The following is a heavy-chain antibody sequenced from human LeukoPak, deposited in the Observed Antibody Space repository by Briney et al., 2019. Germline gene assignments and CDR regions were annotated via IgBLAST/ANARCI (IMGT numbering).Heavy chain of an antibody. V-gene: IGHV3-30-3*01. CDR3: AREQNFVVVPAAGWFDP. Sequence: GRSLRLSCAASGFTFSSYAMHWVRQAPGKGLEWVAVISYDGSNKYYADSVMGRFTISRDNSKNTLYLQMNSLRAEDTAVYYCAREQNFVVVPAAGWFDPWGQGTLVTVSS. D-gene: IGHD2-2*01. J-gene: IGHJ5*02. CDR1: GFTFSSYA. CDR2: ISYDGSNK.